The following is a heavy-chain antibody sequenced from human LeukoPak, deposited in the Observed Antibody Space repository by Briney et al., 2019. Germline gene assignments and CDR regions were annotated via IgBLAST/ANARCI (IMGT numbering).Heavy chain of an antibody. V-gene: IGHV1-18*01. CDR2: ISVYNGNT. Sequence: GASVKVSCKASGYTFTNYGISWVRQAPGQGLEWMGWISVYNGNTNYAQKLQGRVTMTTDTSTSTAYMELRSLRSDDTAVYYCARDQRYCTNGVCYPATPFDYWGQGTLVTVSS. J-gene: IGHJ4*02. D-gene: IGHD2-8*01. CDR3: ARDQRYCTNGVCYPATPFDY. CDR1: GYTFTNYG.